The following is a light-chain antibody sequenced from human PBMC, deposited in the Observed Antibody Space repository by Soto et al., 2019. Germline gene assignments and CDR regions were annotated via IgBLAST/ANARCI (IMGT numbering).Light chain of an antibody. CDR1: QSASSSS. CDR3: KKYGSSHLT. J-gene: IGKJ4*01. V-gene: IGKV3-20*01. CDR2: DES. Sequence: EIVLTHSSGSLSLSPVEIATLSCSASQSASSSSLAWYQQKPGQAPRLIIYDESIRATGITNRFSGSGSGTDFTITISRLEHEDSAAYYCKKYGSSHLTFGGGNTVDIK.